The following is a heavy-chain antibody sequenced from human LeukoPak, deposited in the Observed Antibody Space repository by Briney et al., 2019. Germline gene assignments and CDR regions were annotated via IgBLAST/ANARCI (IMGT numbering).Heavy chain of an antibody. J-gene: IGHJ3*02. Sequence: GGSLRLSCAASGFTFSSYAMSWVRQAPGKGLEWVSAISGSGGVTNYADPVRGRFTISRDNSRNTLYLQMNSLRAEDTAVYYCAKSLRSETGLYGAFDMWGQGTMVTVSS. CDR2: ISGSGGVT. CDR3: AKSLRSETGLYGAFDM. V-gene: IGHV3-23*01. CDR1: GFTFSSYA. D-gene: IGHD1-26*01.